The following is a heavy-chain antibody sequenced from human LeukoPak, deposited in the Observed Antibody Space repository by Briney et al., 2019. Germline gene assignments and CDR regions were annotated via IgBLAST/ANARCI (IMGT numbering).Heavy chain of an antibody. Sequence: ASVKVSFKTSGYTFTDSYIHWVRHAPGQGLEWMGRINPNSGDPNYPQKFQGRVTMTRDTSISTAYMEMSSLTSDDTAVYYCARSARHCNNGVCFTDYYIDLWGKGTTVIVSS. D-gene: IGHD2-8*01. CDR1: GYTFTDSY. V-gene: IGHV1-2*06. CDR3: ARSARHCNNGVCFTDYYIDL. CDR2: INPNSGDP. J-gene: IGHJ6*03.